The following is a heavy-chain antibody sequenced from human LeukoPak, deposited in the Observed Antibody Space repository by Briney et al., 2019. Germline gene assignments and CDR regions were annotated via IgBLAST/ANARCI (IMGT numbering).Heavy chain of an antibody. CDR1: GFTFTSSA. V-gene: IGHV1-58*02. CDR2: IVVGSGNT. J-gene: IGHJ6*03. D-gene: IGHD2-2*02. CDR3: AGVPRAKVVPAAISYYYMDV. Sequence: SVKVSCKASGFTFTSSAMQWVRQARGQRLEWIGWIVVGSGNTNYAQKFQERVTITRDMSTSTAYMELSSLRSEDTAVYYCAGVPRAKVVPAAISYYYMDVWGKGTTVTVSS.